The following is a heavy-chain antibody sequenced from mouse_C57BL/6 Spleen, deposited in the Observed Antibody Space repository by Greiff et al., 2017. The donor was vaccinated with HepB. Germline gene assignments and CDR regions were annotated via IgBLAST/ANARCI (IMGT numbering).Heavy chain of an antibody. D-gene: IGHD2-2*01. J-gene: IGHJ2*01. CDR3: ARGDYGYDVGFDY. V-gene: IGHV1-7*01. CDR2: INPSSGYS. CDR1: GYTFTSYW. Sequence: VQLQQSGAELAKPGASVKLSCKASGYTFTSYWMHWVKQRPGQGLEWIGYINPSSGYSKYNQKFKDKATLTADKSSSTAYMQLSSLTYEDSAVYYCARGDYGYDVGFDYWGQGTTLTVSS.